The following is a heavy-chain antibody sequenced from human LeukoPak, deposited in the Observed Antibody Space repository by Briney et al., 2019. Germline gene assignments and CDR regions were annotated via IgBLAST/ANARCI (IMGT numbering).Heavy chain of an antibody. D-gene: IGHD3-22*01. V-gene: IGHV3-30*02. CDR2: IRYDGSNK. J-gene: IGHJ4*02. CDR1: GFTFSSYG. CDR3: AKDIVIRSDYYDSSGPDY. Sequence: GGSLRLSCAASGFTFSSYGVHWVRQAPGKGLEWVALIRYDGSNKYYADSVKGRFTISRDNSKNTLYLQMNSLRAEDTAVYYCAKDIVIRSDYYDSSGPDYWGQGTLVTVSS.